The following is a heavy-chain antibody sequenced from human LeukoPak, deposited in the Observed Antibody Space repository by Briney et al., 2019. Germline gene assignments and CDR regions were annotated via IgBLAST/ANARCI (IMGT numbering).Heavy chain of an antibody. CDR1: GFAFSTFA. CDR2: ISYDGRDK. D-gene: IGHD2/OR15-2a*01. J-gene: IGHJ4*02. Sequence: PGTSLTLSCAASGFAFSTFAMHWVRQAPGKGPEWVAVISYDGRDKHHADSVKGRFTISRDNSKDTLYLQMDNLRLEDTALYSCAKDKNQIARYFFDYWGRGALVTVSS. CDR3: AKDKNQIARYFFDY. V-gene: IGHV3-30*04.